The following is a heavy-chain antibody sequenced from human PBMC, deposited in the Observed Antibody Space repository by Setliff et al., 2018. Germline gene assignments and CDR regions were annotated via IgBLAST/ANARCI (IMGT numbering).Heavy chain of an antibody. Sequence: PSETLSLTCTVSGGSISSSSYYWGWIRQPPGKGLEWISAITHSGWDTYHADSVKGRFTISRANSQNTSFLQMNSLRVEDTAVYFCVKGSSDSRPYYFDYWGQGMLVTVSS. J-gene: IGHJ4*02. CDR2: ITHSGWDT. D-gene: IGHD2-2*01. V-gene: IGHV3-23*01. CDR1: GGSISSSSYY. CDR3: VKGSSDSRPYYFDY.